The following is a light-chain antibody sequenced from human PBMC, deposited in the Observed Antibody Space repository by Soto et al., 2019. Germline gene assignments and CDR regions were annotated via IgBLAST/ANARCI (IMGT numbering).Light chain of an antibody. CDR2: WAS. V-gene: IGKV4-1*01. CDR1: QSVLYSSNNKNY. Sequence: DIVMTQSPDSLAVSLGERATINCKSSQSVLYSSNNKNYLAGYQQKPGQPPKLLIYWASTRESGIPDRFSGSGSGTDFTLTISRLQAEDEAVYYCKQYYSTPQTFGQGIKVEIK. CDR3: KQYYSTPQT. J-gene: IGKJ1*01.